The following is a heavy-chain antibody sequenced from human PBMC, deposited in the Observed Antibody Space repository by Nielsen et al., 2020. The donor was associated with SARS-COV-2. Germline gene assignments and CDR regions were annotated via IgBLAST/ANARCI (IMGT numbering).Heavy chain of an antibody. CDR2: IDTNIGKP. D-gene: IGHD3-10*01. CDR1: GYSFRRYP. V-gene: IGHV7-4-1*02. CDR3: ARENSGPGGTASYGMDL. J-gene: IGHJ6*02. Sequence: ASVKVSCKASGYSFRRYPMNWVRQAPGQGLEWMGWIDTNIGKPTPAQGFTGRFVFSSDTSVSTASLQISTLRAEDTAVYYCARENSGPGGTASYGMDLWGQGTTVTVSS.